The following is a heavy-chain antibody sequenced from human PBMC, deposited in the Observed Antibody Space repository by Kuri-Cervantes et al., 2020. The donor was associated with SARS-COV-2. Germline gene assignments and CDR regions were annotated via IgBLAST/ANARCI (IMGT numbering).Heavy chain of an antibody. Sequence: GSLRLSCTVSGGSISSYYWSWIRQPAGKGLEWIGRIYTSGSTNDNPSLKSRVTMSVDTSKNQFSLKLSSVTAADTAVYYCARHGIVVVPAAKGDDWFDPWGQGTLVTVSS. CDR3: ARHGIVVVPAAKGDDWFDP. CDR1: GGSISSYY. D-gene: IGHD2-2*01. J-gene: IGHJ5*02. CDR2: IYTSGST. V-gene: IGHV4-4*07.